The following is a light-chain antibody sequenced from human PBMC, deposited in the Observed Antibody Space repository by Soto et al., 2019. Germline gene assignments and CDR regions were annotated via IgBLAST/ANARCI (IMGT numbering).Light chain of an antibody. Sequence: DIQMTQSPSSLSASVGDRVTITCRASQSISSYLNWYQQKPGKAPKLLIYAASSLQSGVPSRFSGSQSGTEFTLTINNLQPDDFATYYCQQYISYLTFGQGTRLEIK. V-gene: IGKV1-39*01. J-gene: IGKJ5*01. CDR3: QQYISYLT. CDR1: QSISSY. CDR2: AAS.